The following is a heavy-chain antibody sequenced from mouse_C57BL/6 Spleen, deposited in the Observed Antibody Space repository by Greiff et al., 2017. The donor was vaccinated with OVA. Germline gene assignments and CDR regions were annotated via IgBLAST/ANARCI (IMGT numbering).Heavy chain of an antibody. CDR1: GFTFSSYA. V-gene: IGHV5-4*01. D-gene: IGHD1-1*01. Sequence: EVQLVESGGGLVKPGGSLKLSCAASGFTFSSYAMSWVRQTPEKRLEWVATISDGGSYTYYPDNVKGRFTISRDNAKNNLYLQMSHLKSEDTAMYYCARDVNYGSSYGYFDVWGTGTTVTVSS. CDR2: ISDGGSYT. J-gene: IGHJ1*03. CDR3: ARDVNYGSSYGYFDV.